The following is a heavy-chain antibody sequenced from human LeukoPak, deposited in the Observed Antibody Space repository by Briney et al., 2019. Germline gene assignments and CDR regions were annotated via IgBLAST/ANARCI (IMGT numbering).Heavy chain of an antibody. J-gene: IGHJ4*02. V-gene: IGHV4-59*08. D-gene: IGHD3-10*01. CDR2: IYYSGGT. Sequence: SETLSLTCTVSGGSISSYYWSWIRQPPGKGLEWIGYIYYSGGTNYNPSLKSRVTISVDTSKNQFSLKLSSVTAADTAVYYCARLRKGFGSGSIQGHFDYWGQGTLVTVSS. CDR3: ARLRKGFGSGSIQGHFDY. CDR1: GGSISSYY.